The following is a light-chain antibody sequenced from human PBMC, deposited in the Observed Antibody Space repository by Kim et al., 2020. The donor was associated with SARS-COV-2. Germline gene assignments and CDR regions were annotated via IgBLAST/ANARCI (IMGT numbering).Light chain of an antibody. Sequence: LGPTVRITCQGDSLRSYYASWYQQQPGQATVLVIYGKNNRPSGIPDRFSGSSSGNTASLTITGAQAEDEADYYCNSRDNSGNHLVVFGGGTQLTVL. V-gene: IGLV3-19*01. CDR2: GKN. CDR3: NSRDNSGNHLVV. CDR1: SLRSYY. J-gene: IGLJ2*01.